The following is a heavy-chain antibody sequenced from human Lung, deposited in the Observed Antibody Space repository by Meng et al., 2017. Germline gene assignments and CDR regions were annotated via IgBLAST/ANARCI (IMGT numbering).Heavy chain of an antibody. CDR1: GGSCRDYS. V-gene: IGHV4-34*01. CDR2: IKHSGST. Sequence: QGRLLRGGAGLLKTAGTLSRTRVVFGGSCRDYSWSRIRQPPGKGLEWIGEIKHSGSTNYNPSLDSRATISVDTSQNNLSLKLSSVTAADSAVYYCARGPTTMAHDFDYWGQGTLVTVSS. D-gene: IGHD4-11*01. CDR3: ARGPTTMAHDFDY. J-gene: IGHJ4*02.